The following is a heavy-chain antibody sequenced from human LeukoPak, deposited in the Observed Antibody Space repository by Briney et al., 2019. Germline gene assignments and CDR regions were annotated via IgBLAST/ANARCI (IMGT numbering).Heavy chain of an antibody. CDR3: ARGEVGGQEHYYFHY. D-gene: IGHD3-16*01. CDR1: GFTFSSYE. J-gene: IGHJ4*02. V-gene: IGHV3-48*03. Sequence: GGSLRLSCAASGFTFSSYEMNWVRQAPGKGLEWVSYISSSGSTIYYADSVKGRFTISRDNAKNSLYLQMNSLRAEDTAVFYCARGEVGGQEHYYFHYGAREPRYTVSS. CDR2: ISSSGSTI.